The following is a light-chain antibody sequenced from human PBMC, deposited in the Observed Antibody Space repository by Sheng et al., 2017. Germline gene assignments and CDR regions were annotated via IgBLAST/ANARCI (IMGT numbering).Light chain of an antibody. CDR1: QSILYSANNKDY. Sequence: DIVMTQSPDSLAVSLGERATIYCKSSQSILYSANNKDYIAWYQKKSGQPPKLLIHSASTRQSGVPERFSGSGSGTDFTLTISNLQAEDVAVYYCQQYYAVPLLFGGGTETGDQT. V-gene: IGKV4-1*01. CDR3: QQYYAVPLL. CDR2: SAS. J-gene: IGKJ4*01.